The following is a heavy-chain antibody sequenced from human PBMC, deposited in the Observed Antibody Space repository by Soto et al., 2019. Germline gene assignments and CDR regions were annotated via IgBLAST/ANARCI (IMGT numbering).Heavy chain of an antibody. CDR1: GGFITSAYSC. CDR2: IFDSGTT. D-gene: IGHD7-27*01. V-gene: IGHV4-30-4*01. CDR3: ARGPSGDKVHY. J-gene: IGHJ4*02. Sequence: SETLSLTCTVSGGFITSAYSCWSWIRQPPGEGLEWIGHIFDSGTTYTNPSLRSQVAISLDTSKNHFSLTLSSVTAADTAVYYCARGPSGDKVHYWGQGALVTVSS.